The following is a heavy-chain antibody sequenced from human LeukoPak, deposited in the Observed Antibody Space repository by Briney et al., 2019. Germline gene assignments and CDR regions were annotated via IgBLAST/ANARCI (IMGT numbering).Heavy chain of an antibody. CDR1: GGSLSTTSW. V-gene: IGHV4-4*02. CDR2: VYHSGGGNK. Sequence: PSETLSLTCAVSGGSLSTTSWWVWLRQPPGKGLEWIGEVYHSGGGNKNYNPSLKSRTTISIDTSRNQFSLKLSSVTAADTAVYYCARYLDYGGNSRVFQHWGQGTLVTVSS. CDR3: ARYLDYGGNSRVFQH. D-gene: IGHD4-23*01. J-gene: IGHJ1*01.